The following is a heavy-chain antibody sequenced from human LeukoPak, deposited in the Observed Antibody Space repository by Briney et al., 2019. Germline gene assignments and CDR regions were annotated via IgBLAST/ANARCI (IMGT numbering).Heavy chain of an antibody. V-gene: IGHV3-23*01. CDR3: ARAPVTSCRGAFCYPFDL. CDR1: GFTFSSYE. D-gene: IGHD2-21*01. J-gene: IGHJ4*02. CDR2: TSSSDDGT. Sequence: PGGSLRLSCAASGFTFSSYEMNWVRQAPGKGLEWVSATSSSDDGTYHADSVRGRFTIYRDNFRNTLYLQMYRLRVEDAALYYCARAPVTSCRGAFCYPFDLWGQGVLVTVSS.